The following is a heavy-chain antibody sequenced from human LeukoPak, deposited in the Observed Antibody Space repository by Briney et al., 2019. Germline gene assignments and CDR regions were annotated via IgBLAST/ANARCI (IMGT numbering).Heavy chain of an antibody. V-gene: IGHV4-34*01. D-gene: IGHD2-15*01. J-gene: IGHJ4*02. CDR2: IYYSGST. CDR1: GGSFSGYY. CDR3: ARRYLGYCSGGSCSDY. Sequence: SETLSLTCAVYGGSFSGYYWSWIRQPPGKGLEWIGSIYYSGSTYYNPSPKSRVTISVDTSKNQFSLRLSSVTAADTAVYYCARRYLGYCSGGSCSDYWGQGTLVTVSS.